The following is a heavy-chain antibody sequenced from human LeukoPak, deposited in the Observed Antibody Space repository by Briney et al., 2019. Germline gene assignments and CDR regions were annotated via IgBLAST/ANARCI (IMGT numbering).Heavy chain of an antibody. V-gene: IGHV3-11*01. CDR3: ARGDDSGYYDYFDY. CDR1: GFTFSAYY. CDR2: ISSSGSTI. D-gene: IGHD3-22*01. J-gene: IGHJ4*02. Sequence: GGSLRLSCAASGFTFSAYYMSWIRQAPGKGLEWVSYISSSGSTIYYADSVKGRFTISRDNAKNSLYLQMDSLRAEDTAMYYCARGDDSGYYDYFDYWGQGALVTVSS.